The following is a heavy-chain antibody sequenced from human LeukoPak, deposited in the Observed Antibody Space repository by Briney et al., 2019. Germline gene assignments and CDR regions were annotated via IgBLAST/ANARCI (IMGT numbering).Heavy chain of an antibody. V-gene: IGHV3-23*01. CDR2: ISGSGGST. CDR3: AKGDVDIVATIFDY. D-gene: IGHD5-12*01. Sequence: GGSLRLSCAASGFTFSSYAMSWVRQAPGKGLEWVSAISGSGGSTYYADSVKGRLTTSRDNSKNTLYLQMNSLRAEDTAVYYCAKGDVDIVATIFDYWGQGTLVTVSS. J-gene: IGHJ4*02. CDR1: GFTFSSYA.